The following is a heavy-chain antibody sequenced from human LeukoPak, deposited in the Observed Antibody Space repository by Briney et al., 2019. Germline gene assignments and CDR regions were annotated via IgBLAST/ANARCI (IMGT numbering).Heavy chain of an antibody. Sequence: GGSLRLSCAASGFTFSSYSMNWVRQAPGKGLEWVSSISSSSSYIYYADSVKGRFTISRDNSKNTLYLHMDSLRADDSAVYYCANTFTRFLEADYWGQGTMVTVSS. J-gene: IGHJ3*01. CDR3: ANTFTRFLEADY. V-gene: IGHV3-21*04. D-gene: IGHD3-3*01. CDR2: ISSSSSYI. CDR1: GFTFSSYS.